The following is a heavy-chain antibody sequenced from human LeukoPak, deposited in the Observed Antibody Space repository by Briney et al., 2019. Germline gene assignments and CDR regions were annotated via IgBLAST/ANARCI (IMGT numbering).Heavy chain of an antibody. J-gene: IGHJ5*02. CDR2: IYYSGST. Sequence: SETLSLTCTVSGGSISSSSYYWGWIRQPPGKGLEWIGSIYYSGSTYYNPSLKSRVTISVDTSKNQFSLKLSSVTAADTAVYYCARYCRYSSSWYWFDPWGQGTLVTVSS. V-gene: IGHV4-39*07. CDR3: ARYCRYSSSWYWFDP. D-gene: IGHD6-13*01. CDR1: GGSISSSSYY.